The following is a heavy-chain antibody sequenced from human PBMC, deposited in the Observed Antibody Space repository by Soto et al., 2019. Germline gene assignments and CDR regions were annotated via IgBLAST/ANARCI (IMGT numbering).Heavy chain of an antibody. CDR2: INAGNDNT. CDR3: ASEKRSGYSGYDDRWPCY. J-gene: IGHJ4*02. CDR1: GYTFTNFA. D-gene: IGHD5-12*01. V-gene: IGHV1-3*01. Sequence: ASVKVSCKASGYTFTNFAMHWVRQAPGQRLEWMGWINAGNDNTKYSQKFQGRVTITRDTSASTAYMELSSLRSEDTAVYYCASEKRSGYSGYDDRWPCYWGQGTLVT.